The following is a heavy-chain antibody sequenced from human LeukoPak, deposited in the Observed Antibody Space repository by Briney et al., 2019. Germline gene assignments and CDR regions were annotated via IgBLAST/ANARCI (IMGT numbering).Heavy chain of an antibody. CDR1: GASISSYY. CDR3: ATGGRSSGWYG. Sequence: PSETLSLTCTVSGASISSYYWGWIRQPPGKGLEWIGYIYYSGSTNYNPSLKSRVTISVDTSKNQFSLKLRSVTAADTAVYYCATGGRSSGWYGWGQGTLVTVSS. J-gene: IGHJ4*02. CDR2: IYYSGST. D-gene: IGHD6-19*01. V-gene: IGHV4-59*01.